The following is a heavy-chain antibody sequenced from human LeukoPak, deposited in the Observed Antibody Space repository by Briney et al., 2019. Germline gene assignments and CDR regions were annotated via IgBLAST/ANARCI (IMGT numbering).Heavy chain of an antibody. J-gene: IGHJ6*03. CDR1: GFTFSDYY. Sequence: GGSLRLSCAASGFTFSDYYMSWIRQAPGKGLEWVSYISSSGSNIYYADSVKGRFTISRDNAKNSLYLQMNSLRAEDTAVYYCAADIVVVVAAYYHMDVWGKGTTVTVSS. CDR2: ISSSGSNI. V-gene: IGHV3-11*04. CDR3: AADIVVVVAAYYHMDV. D-gene: IGHD2-15*01.